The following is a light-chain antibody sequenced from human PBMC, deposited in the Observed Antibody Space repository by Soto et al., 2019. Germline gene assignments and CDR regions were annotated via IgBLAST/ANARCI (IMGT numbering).Light chain of an antibody. Sequence: QSALTQPPSASGSPGQSVTISCTGTSSDVGGYNYVSWYQQHPGKAPKLIIYEVSQRPSGVPDRFSGSKSGNTASLTVSGLQAEDEADYYCCSYAGGNNFYVLGDGTKVT. J-gene: IGLJ1*01. V-gene: IGLV2-8*01. CDR2: EVS. CDR3: CSYAGGNNFYV. CDR1: SSDVGGYNY.